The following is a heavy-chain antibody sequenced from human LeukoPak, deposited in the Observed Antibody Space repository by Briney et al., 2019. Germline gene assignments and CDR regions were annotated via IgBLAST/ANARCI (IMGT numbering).Heavy chain of an antibody. D-gene: IGHD1-7*01. Sequence: GGSLRLSCAASGFTFSSYAMSWVRQAPGKGLEWVANIKQDGSQKFYVDSVKGRFTISRDNAKNSLYLQMNSLRAEDTAVYYCARDGDYNWNYRSGFDYWGQGTLVTVSS. CDR1: GFTFSSYA. V-gene: IGHV3-7*01. CDR2: IKQDGSQK. CDR3: ARDGDYNWNYRSGFDY. J-gene: IGHJ4*02.